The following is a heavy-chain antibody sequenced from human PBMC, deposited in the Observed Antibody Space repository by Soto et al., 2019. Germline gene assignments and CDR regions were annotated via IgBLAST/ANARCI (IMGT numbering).Heavy chain of an antibody. CDR1: GFIFSSYW. Sequence: GGSLRLSCAASGFIFSSYWMHWVRQTPGKGLVWVSRIDIAGSTTTYADSVKGRFTISRDNAKNTLYLQMNSLRAEDTAVYYCARDQTVAGPTTFDYCGQGTLVTVS. CDR3: ARDQTVAGPTTFDY. J-gene: IGHJ4*02. V-gene: IGHV3-74*01. D-gene: IGHD6-19*01. CDR2: IDIAGSTT.